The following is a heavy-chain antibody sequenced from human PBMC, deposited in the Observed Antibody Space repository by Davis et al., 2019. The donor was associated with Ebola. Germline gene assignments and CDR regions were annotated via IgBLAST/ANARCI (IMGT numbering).Heavy chain of an antibody. CDR2: IIPIFGTA. Sequence: SVKVSCKASGGTFSSYAISWVRQAPGQGLEWMGGIIPIFGTANYAQKFQGRVTITADESTSTAYMELSSLRSEDTAVYYCATCTGHYYYYGMDVWGQGTTVTVSS. V-gene: IGHV1-69*13. CDR1: GGTFSSYA. CDR3: ATCTGHYYYYGMDV. J-gene: IGHJ6*02. D-gene: IGHD2-8*01.